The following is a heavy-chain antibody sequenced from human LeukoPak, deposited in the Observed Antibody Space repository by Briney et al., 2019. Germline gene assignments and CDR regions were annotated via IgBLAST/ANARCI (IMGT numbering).Heavy chain of an antibody. Sequence: GGSLILSCAASGFTFSSYGMHWVRQAPGKGLEWVAVIWYDGSNKYYADSVEGRFTISRDNSKNTLYLQMNSLRAEDTAVYYCARGIAVAGTELDYWGQGTLVTVSS. J-gene: IGHJ4*02. CDR2: IWYDGSNK. V-gene: IGHV3-33*01. D-gene: IGHD6-19*01. CDR3: ARGIAVAGTELDY. CDR1: GFTFSSYG.